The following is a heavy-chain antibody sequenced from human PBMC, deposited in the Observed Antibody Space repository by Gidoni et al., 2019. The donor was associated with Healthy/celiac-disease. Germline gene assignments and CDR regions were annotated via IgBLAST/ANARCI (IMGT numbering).Heavy chain of an antibody. D-gene: IGHD3-16*01. CDR1: VGSISSGGYY. Sequence: VQLQESGPGLVQPSQPLSLTFHISVGSISSGGYYCSWIRQHPRKGLEWIGYSYYSGSTYYNPSLKSRVTISVDTSKNQFSLKLSSVTAADTAVYYCARSRYYDLDYWGQGTLVTVSS. CDR3: ARSRYYDLDY. V-gene: IGHV4-31*03. J-gene: IGHJ4*02. CDR2: SYYSGST.